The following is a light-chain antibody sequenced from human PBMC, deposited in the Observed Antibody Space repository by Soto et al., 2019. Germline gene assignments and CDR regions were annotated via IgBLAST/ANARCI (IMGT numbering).Light chain of an antibody. Sequence: QSALTQPASVSGSPGQSITISCTGTSSDVGGYNYVSWYQQHPGKAPKLMIYDVSNRPSWVSNRYSGSKSGNTSSLTISGLQAEDEADYYCSSYTSSSTLVFCGGTKLTVL. J-gene: IGLJ2*01. CDR3: SSYTSSSTLV. V-gene: IGLV2-14*01. CDR2: DVS. CDR1: SSDVGGYNY.